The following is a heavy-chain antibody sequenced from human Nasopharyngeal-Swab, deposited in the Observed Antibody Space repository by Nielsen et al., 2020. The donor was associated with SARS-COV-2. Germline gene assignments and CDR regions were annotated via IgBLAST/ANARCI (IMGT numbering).Heavy chain of an antibody. CDR1: GYTFTSYA. CDR3: ARSTYYYDSSGYSFDY. V-gene: IGHV1-3*01. Sequence: ASVKVSCKASGYTFTSYAMHWGRQAPGQRLEWMGWINAGNGNTKHSQKFQGRVTITRDTSASTAYMELSSLRSEDTAVYYCARSTYYYDSSGYSFDYWGQGTLVTVSS. CDR2: INAGNGNT. D-gene: IGHD3-22*01. J-gene: IGHJ4*02.